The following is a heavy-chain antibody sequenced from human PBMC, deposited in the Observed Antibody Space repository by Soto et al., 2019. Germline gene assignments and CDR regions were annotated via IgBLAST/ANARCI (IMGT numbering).Heavy chain of an antibody. V-gene: IGHV3-7*01. CDR3: ARVGRYGWDFDH. CDR2: INEDGSQK. J-gene: IGHJ4*02. Sequence: GSLRLSCAASEFSFRSYWMTWVRQAPGKGLEWVALINEDGSQKYYVGSVKGRFIISRDNAKDSVYMQMDSLRAGDTAVYFCARVGRYGWDFDHWGQGTLVTVSS. D-gene: IGHD5-18*01. CDR1: EFSFRSYW.